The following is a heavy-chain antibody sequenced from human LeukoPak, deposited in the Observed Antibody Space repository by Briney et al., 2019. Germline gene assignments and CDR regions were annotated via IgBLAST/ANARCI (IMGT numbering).Heavy chain of an antibody. D-gene: IGHD2-21*02. J-gene: IGHJ4*02. CDR2: ISVTGSST. CDR1: GFTFNSYA. V-gene: IGHV3-23*01. Sequence: GGSLRLSCVPSGFTFNSYAMSWVRQAPGQGLEWVSTISVTGSSTYYADSVKGRSTTSRDNSKNTLYLQMYGLRVEDTAVYYCAKTLRSGDWYFDYWGQGTLVTVSS. CDR3: AKTLRSGDWYFDY.